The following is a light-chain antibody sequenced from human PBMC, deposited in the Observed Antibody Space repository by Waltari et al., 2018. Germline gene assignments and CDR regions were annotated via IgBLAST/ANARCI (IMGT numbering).Light chain of an antibody. CDR2: WAS. CDR3: QQFYSRPWT. CDR1: QSLFYSPGTRDY. J-gene: IGKJ1*01. Sequence: DIVLTQSPDSLAVSLGETATISCKSSQSLFYSPGTRDYLAWYQQKPGQPPILLMSWASTRESGVPDRFSGSGSGTDFTLTISGLQAEEVAVYYCQQFYSRPWTFGQGTKVEI. V-gene: IGKV4-1*01.